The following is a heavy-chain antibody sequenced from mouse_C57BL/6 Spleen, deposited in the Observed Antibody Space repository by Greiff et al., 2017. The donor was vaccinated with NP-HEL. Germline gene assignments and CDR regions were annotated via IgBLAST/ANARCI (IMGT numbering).Heavy chain of an antibody. D-gene: IGHD2-5*01. CDR1: GYTFTSYW. CDR2: IYPSDSET. V-gene: IGHV1-61*01. CDR3: ARRGAYYSNYVTDY. Sequence: QVQLQQPGAELVRPGSSVKLSCKASGYTFTSYWMDWVKQRPGQGLEWIGNIYPSDSETHYNQKFKDKATLTVDKSSSTAYMQLSSLTSEDSAVYYCARRGAYYSNYVTDYWGQGTTLTVSS. J-gene: IGHJ2*01.